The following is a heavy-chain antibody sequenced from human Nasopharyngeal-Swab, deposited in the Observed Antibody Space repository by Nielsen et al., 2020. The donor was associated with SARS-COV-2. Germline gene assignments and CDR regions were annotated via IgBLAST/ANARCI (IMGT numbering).Heavy chain of an antibody. D-gene: IGHD3-10*01. CDR3: ASGLLWFGELSY. CDR2: ISYDGSNQ. Sequence: GESLKISCAASGFTFSSYDMHWVRQAPGKGLEWVADISYDGSNQYYADSVKGRFTISRDNSKNTLYLQMNSLRAEDTAVYYCASGLLWFGELSYWGQGTLVTVSS. J-gene: IGHJ4*02. V-gene: IGHV3-30-3*01. CDR1: GFTFSSYD.